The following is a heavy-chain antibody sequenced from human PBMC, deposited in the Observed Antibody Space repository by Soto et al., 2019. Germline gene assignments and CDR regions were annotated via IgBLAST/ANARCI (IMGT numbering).Heavy chain of an antibody. CDR3: ARELASYNDY. V-gene: IGHV3-74*01. CDR1: GFTFSGYW. Sequence: EVQLVESGGGLVQPGGSLRLSCVASGFTFSGYWMHWVRQAPGKGLVWVSRIDGDGSRTNYADSVKGRVTISRDNAKNTLYLQMNSLRAEDTAVYYCARELASYNDYWGQGTLVTVSS. CDR2: IDGDGSRT. J-gene: IGHJ4*02. D-gene: IGHD1-1*01.